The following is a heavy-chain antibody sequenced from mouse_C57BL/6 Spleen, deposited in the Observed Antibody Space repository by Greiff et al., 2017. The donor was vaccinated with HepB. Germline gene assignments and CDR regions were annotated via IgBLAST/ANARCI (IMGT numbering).Heavy chain of an antibody. J-gene: IGHJ2*01. D-gene: IGHD1-1*01. CDR3: ARDRGLRYYFDY. CDR2: ISYDGSN. Sequence: VQLQQSGPGLVKPSQSLSLTCSVTGYSITSGYYWNWIRQFPGNKLEWMGYISYDGSNNYNPSLKNRISITRDTSKNQFFLKLNSVTTEDTATYYCARDRGLRYYFDYWGQGTTLTVSS. V-gene: IGHV3-6*01. CDR1: GYSITSGYY.